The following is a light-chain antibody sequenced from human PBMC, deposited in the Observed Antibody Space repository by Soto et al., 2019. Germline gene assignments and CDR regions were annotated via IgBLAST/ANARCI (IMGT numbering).Light chain of an antibody. Sequence: IVMTQAPRSRPVPPVDAALISFMSTQNLLHSNGYNYLDWYLQKPGQSPQLLIYLGSNRASGVRDRFSGSGSGTDFTLKISRVEAEDVGVYYCMQPLPSWKCGQGNRGDIK. CDR1: QNLLHSNGYNY. J-gene: IGKJ1*01. V-gene: IGKV2-28*01. CDR2: LGS. CDR3: MQPLPSWK.